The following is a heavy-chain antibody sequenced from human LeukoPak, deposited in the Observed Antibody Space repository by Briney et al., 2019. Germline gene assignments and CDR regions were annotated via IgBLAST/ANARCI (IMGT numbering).Heavy chain of an antibody. CDR1: GFSFSTYG. J-gene: IGHJ4*02. Sequence: GGSLRLSCVGSGFSFSTYGMTWVRQAPGKGLEWVSYISSSGSTIYYADSVKGRFTISRDNSKNTLYLQMNSLRAEDTAVYYCAKDHTGDTAMVFWGQGTLVTVSS. D-gene: IGHD5-18*01. CDR3: AKDHTGDTAMVF. V-gene: IGHV3-48*01. CDR2: ISSSGSTI.